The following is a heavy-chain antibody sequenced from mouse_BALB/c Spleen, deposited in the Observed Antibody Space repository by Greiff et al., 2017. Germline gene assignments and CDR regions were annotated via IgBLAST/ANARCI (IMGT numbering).Heavy chain of an antibody. CDR3: ARVRTGSYAMDY. Sequence: EVQGVESGGGLVKPGGSLKLSCAASGFTFSSYAMSWVRQSPEKRLEWVAEISSGGSYTYYPDTVTGRFTISRDNAKNTLYLEMSSLRSEDTAMYYCARVRTGSYAMDYWGQGTSVTVSS. CDR1: GFTFSSYA. J-gene: IGHJ4*01. CDR2: ISSGGSYT. V-gene: IGHV5-9-4*01. D-gene: IGHD4-1*01.